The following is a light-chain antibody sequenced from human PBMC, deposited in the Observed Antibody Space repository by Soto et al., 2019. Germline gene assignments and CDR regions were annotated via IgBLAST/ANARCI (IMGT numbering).Light chain of an antibody. CDR2: GAS. CDR3: QQYGSSSMYT. CDR1: QSVSSNY. Sequence: EIVLTQSPGTLSLSPGERATLSCRASQSVSSNYLAWYQQKPGQAPRLLIYGASYRATGIPDRFSGSGSGTDFTLTISRLELEDFGVYPCQQYGSSSMYTFGQGTKLEIK. V-gene: IGKV3-20*01. J-gene: IGKJ2*01.